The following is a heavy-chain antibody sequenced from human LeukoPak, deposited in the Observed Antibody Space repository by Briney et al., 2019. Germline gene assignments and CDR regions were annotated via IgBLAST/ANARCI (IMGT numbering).Heavy chain of an antibody. D-gene: IGHD3-10*01. V-gene: IGHV3-30*04. J-gene: IGHJ4*02. CDR3: ARELYYYGSGSYYPHRYYFDY. Sequence: GGSLRLSCADSGFTFSSYAMHWVRQAPGKGLEWVAVISYDGSNKYYADSVKGRFTISRDNSKNTLFLQVKSLRAEDTAVYYCARELYYYGSGSYYPHRYYFDYWGQGTLVTVSS. CDR2: ISYDGSNK. CDR1: GFTFSSYA.